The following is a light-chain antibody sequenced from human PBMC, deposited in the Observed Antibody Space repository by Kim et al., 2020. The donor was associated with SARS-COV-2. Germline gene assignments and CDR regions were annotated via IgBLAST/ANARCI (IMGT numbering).Light chain of an antibody. Sequence: EPASSSCRASQSLLHSKGYNYLDWYLQKPGQAPQLLIYLGSNRASGVPDSFSGSGSGTDFTLKISRVEAEDVGVYYCMQALQTPRTFGQGTKLEI. CDR3: MQALQTPRT. J-gene: IGKJ2*01. CDR1: QSLLHSKGYNY. CDR2: LGS. V-gene: IGKV2-28*01.